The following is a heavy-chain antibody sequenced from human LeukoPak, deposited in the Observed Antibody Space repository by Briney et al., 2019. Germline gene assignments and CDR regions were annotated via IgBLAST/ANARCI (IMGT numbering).Heavy chain of an antibody. V-gene: IGHV3-33*08. CDR2: IWYDGSNK. D-gene: IGHD6-6*01. CDR1: EFTFSNYG. CDR3: VGSIAASDFDY. J-gene: IGHJ4*02. Sequence: GGSLRRSCAASEFTFSNYGMHWVRQAPGKGLEWVAVIWYDGSNKYYADSVKGRFTISRDNSKNTLYLQMNSLRAEDTAVYYCVGSIAASDFDYWGQGTLVTVSS.